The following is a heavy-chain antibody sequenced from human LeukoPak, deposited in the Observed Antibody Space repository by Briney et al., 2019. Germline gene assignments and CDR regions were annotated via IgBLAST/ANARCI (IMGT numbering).Heavy chain of an antibody. CDR1: GFTVSSYA. CDR2: ISYDGSNK. Sequence: GGSLRLSCAASGFTVSSYAMHWVRQAPGKGLEWVAVISYDGSNKYYADSVKGRFTISRDNSKNTLYLQMNSLRAEDTAVYYCARERFGETDDAFDIWGQGTMVTVSS. CDR3: ARERFGETDDAFDI. D-gene: IGHD3-10*01. J-gene: IGHJ3*02. V-gene: IGHV3-30-3*01.